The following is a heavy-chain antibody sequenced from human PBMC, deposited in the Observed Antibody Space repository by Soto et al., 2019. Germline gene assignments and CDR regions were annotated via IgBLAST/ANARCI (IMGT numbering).Heavy chain of an antibody. CDR1: GFTFSSYN. V-gene: IGHV3-64*02. CDR2: ISRSGDRT. CDR3: ARARCSSGQCYYFDL. J-gene: IGHJ4*02. Sequence: EVQLVESGEGLVQPGGSLRLSCAASGFTFSSYNIHWIRQAPGKGLEFVSAISRSGDRTYYADSVKGRFTITRDNSKSTVWLQMGRLRAEDMAVYYCARARCSSGQCYYFDLWGRGARVSVSS. D-gene: IGHD2-15*01.